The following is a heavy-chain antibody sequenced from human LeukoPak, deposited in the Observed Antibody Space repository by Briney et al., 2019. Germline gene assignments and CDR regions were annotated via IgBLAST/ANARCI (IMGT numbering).Heavy chain of an antibody. CDR3: AKDQYYGSGSYTFDP. D-gene: IGHD3-10*01. J-gene: IGHJ5*02. CDR1: GFTFSSYG. V-gene: IGHV3-30*18. Sequence: PGRSLRLSCAASGFTFSSYGMHWVRQAPGKGLEWVAVISYDGSNKYYADSVKGRFTISRDNSKNTLYLQMNSLRAEDTVVYYCAKDQYYGSGSYTFDPWGQGTLVTVSS. CDR2: ISYDGSNK.